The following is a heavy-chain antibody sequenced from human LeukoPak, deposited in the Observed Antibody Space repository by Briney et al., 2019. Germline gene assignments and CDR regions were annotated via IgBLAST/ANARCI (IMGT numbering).Heavy chain of an antibody. CDR2: ISSDSRII. Sequence: GGSLRLSCAASGFTFSDYYTSWIRQAPGKGLEWLSQISSDSRIIYYADSVKGRFTISRDNARQSLYLQMNSLRADDTAVYYCATDTYDYVWGSPWGQGTLVTVSS. CDR3: ATDTYDYVWGSP. D-gene: IGHD3-16*01. J-gene: IGHJ5*02. CDR1: GFTFSDYY. V-gene: IGHV3-11*01.